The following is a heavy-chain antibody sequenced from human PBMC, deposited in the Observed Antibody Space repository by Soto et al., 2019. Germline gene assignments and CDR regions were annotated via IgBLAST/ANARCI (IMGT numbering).Heavy chain of an antibody. D-gene: IGHD2-15*01. CDR1: GFTFRRYA. CDR3: ARGDREDIAVVVGARPGEYGVDV. J-gene: IGHJ6*02. Sequence: QVQMVESGGGVVQPGRYLRLSCAASGFTFRRYAMHWVRQAPGKGLECVAVIAYDGSNKFYRDYVKGRFTISRDNSKNTLYLQINSLRYEDTAVYYCARGDREDIAVVVGARPGEYGVDVLGQGTTVTGSS. V-gene: IGHV3-30-3*01. CDR2: IAYDGSNK.